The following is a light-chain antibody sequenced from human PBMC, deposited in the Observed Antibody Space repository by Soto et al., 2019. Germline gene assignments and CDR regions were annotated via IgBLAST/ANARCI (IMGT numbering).Light chain of an antibody. V-gene: IGKV1-17*01. CDR3: HQYGSSITWT. CDR1: QDIRND. J-gene: IGKJ1*01. CDR2: AAS. Sequence: DIQMTQSPSSLSASVGDRVTITCRASQDIRNDLGWYQQKPGKAPKRLIYAASSLQSGVPSRFSGSGSGTEFTLPISSLQPEDYATYYCHQYGSSITWTFGQGTKVEIK.